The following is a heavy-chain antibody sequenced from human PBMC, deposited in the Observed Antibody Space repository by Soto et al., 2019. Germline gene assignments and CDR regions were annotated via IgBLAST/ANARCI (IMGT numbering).Heavy chain of an antibody. Sequence: QVQLVQSRAEVKKPGASVKVSCKASGYTFTSYDINWVRQATGQGLEWMGWMNPTSGNTGYAQKLQGRVTMTRNTSISTAYMELSRLRSHDTAVHFCERGVSTYYYEPGPWFDPWGQGTLVTVS. CDR3: ERGVSTYYYEPGPWFDP. J-gene: IGHJ5*02. CDR1: GYTFTSYD. CDR2: MNPTSGNT. V-gene: IGHV1-8*01. D-gene: IGHD3-22*01.